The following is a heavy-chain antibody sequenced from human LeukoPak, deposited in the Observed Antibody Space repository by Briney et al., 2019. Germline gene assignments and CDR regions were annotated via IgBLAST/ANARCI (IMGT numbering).Heavy chain of an antibody. CDR1: GFTVSSYE. CDR2: ISSSGSTK. D-gene: IGHD6-13*01. Sequence: GGSLRLSCAAAGFTVSSYEMNWVRQAPGKVLEWVSYISSSGSTKYYADSGKGRFTISRDNAKNSLYLKMNSLRAEDTAVYYCERDSSTWYWGQGTLVTVSS. CDR3: ERDSSTWY. J-gene: IGHJ4*02. V-gene: IGHV3-48*03.